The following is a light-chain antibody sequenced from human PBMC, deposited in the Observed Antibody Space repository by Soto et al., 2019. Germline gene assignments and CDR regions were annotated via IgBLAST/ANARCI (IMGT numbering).Light chain of an antibody. CDR1: QSVSSSY. V-gene: IGKV3-20*01. Sequence: IVLTQSPGTLSLSPWERATRSCRASQSVSSSYLAWYQQKPGQAPRLLLYGASTRATGIPPTFSGSGSGTDFTLPTSSLQTQDFAVYYCQQHDSSLPATFGQGTRLEIK. CDR2: GAS. CDR3: QQHDSSLPAT. J-gene: IGKJ5*01.